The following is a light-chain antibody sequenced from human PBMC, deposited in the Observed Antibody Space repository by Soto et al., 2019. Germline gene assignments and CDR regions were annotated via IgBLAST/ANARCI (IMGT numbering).Light chain of an antibody. Sequence: EIVLTQSPATLSLSPGERATLSCRASQSVSSYLAWYQQKPGQAPRLLIYDASNRATCIPARFSGSGSGTDFTLTISSQEPEDFAVDCCQQRRNWPPMYTVGQGTELEIK. CDR1: QSVSSY. J-gene: IGKJ2*01. CDR3: QQRRNWPPMYT. CDR2: DAS. V-gene: IGKV3-11*01.